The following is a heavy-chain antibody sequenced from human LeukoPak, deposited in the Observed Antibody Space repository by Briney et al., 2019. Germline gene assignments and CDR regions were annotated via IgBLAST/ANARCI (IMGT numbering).Heavy chain of an antibody. CDR2: ISSSSSYI. CDR3: ARAGGRIVGATTKSDY. D-gene: IGHD1-26*01. CDR1: GFTFSGYN. V-gene: IGHV3-21*01. Sequence: PGGSLRLSCAASGFTFSGYNMNWVRQAPGKGLEWVSSISSSSSYIYYADSVKGRFTISRDNAKNSLYLQMNSLRAEDTAVYYCARAGGRIVGATTKSDYWGQGTLVTVSS. J-gene: IGHJ4*02.